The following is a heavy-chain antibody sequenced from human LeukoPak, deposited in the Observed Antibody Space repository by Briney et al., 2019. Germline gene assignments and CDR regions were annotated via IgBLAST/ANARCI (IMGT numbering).Heavy chain of an antibody. CDR2: IIPIFATV. CDR3: ARGRVWEYSRSWYFDY. CDR1: GGTFSSYA. Sequence: SVTVCFKASGGTFSSYAISWVRQAPGQGLEWMGGIIPIFATVNYARKFQGRVTITADESTSTGYMELSSLRSEDTAVYYCARGRVWEYSRSWYFDYWGQGAQGSVSS. D-gene: IGHD6-13*01. V-gene: IGHV1-69*01. J-gene: IGHJ4*02.